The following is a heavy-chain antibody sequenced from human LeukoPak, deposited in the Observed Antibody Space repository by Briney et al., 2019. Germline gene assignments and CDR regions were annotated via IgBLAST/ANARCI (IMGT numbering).Heavy chain of an antibody. D-gene: IGHD2-2*01. CDR1: GGTSSSYA. J-gene: IGHJ4*02. CDR2: IIPMFGTA. Sequence: SVKVSCKASGGTSSSYAISWVRQAPGQGLEWMGGIIPMFGTAKYAQKFQGRVTITADKSTSTAYMELSSLRSEDTAVYYCASGTTDIVVVPATLRNYYFDYWGQGTLVTVSS. CDR3: ASGTTDIVVVPATLRNYYFDY. V-gene: IGHV1-69*06.